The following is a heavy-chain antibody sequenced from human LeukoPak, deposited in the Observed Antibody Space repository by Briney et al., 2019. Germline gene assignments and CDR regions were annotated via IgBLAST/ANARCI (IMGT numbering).Heavy chain of an antibody. J-gene: IGHJ5*02. V-gene: IGHV1-8*01. CDR1: GYTFTSYD. Sequence: ASVKVSCKASGYTFTSYDINWVRQATGQGLEWMGWMNPNSGNTGYAQKFQGRVTMTRNTSISTAYMELGSLRSEDTAVYYCARKLRIAAAGSPWGQGTLVTVSS. CDR3: ARKLRIAAAGSP. CDR2: MNPNSGNT. D-gene: IGHD6-13*01.